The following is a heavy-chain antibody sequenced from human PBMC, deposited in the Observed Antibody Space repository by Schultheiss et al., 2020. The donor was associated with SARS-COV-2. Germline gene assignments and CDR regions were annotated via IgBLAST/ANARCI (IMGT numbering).Heavy chain of an antibody. Sequence: SETLSLTCAVYGGSFSGYYWSWIRQPPGKGLEWIGEINHSGSTNYNPSLKSRVTISVDTSKNQFSLKLSSVTAADTAVYYCAGGYDFWSGYWSYYYGMDVWGQGTTVTVSS. V-gene: IGHV4-34*01. D-gene: IGHD3-3*01. CDR2: INHSGST. CDR1: GGSFSGYY. CDR3: AGGYDFWSGYWSYYYGMDV. J-gene: IGHJ6*02.